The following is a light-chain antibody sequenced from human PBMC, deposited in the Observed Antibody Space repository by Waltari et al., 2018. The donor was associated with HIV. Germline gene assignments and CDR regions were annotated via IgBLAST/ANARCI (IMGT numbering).Light chain of an antibody. CDR2: EVS. CDR3: SSYAGSNNFWV. V-gene: IGLV2-8*01. J-gene: IGLJ3*02. Sequence: QSALTQPPSASGSPGQSVTISCTGTSSDVGGYNSVSWYQQHPGKAPKLMIYEVSKRPSGVPDRCSGSKSGNTASLTVSGLQAEDEADYYCSSYAGSNNFWVFGGGTKLTVL. CDR1: SSDVGGYNS.